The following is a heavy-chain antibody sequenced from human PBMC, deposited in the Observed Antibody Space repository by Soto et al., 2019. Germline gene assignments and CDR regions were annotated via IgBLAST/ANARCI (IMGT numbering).Heavy chain of an antibody. J-gene: IGHJ6*02. D-gene: IGHD6-19*01. CDR1: GGSISSSSYY. CDR2: IYYSGST. V-gene: IGHV4-39*01. CDR3: AAQGPAWLVGDPYGRDV. Sequence: SETLSLTCTVSGGSISSSSYYWGWIRQPPGKGLEWIGSIYYSGSTYYNPSLKSRVTISVDTSKNQFSLKLSSVTAADTAVYYCAAQGPAWLVGDPYGRDVGGQGTTVTFSS.